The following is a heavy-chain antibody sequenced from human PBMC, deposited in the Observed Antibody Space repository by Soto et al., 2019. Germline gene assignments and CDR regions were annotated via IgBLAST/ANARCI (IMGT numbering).Heavy chain of an antibody. CDR2: IDSGGSNI. CDR3: ARRNSGWDSDY. J-gene: IGHJ4*02. Sequence: EVQLVESGGGLVQPGGSLRLSCAASGFTFSSYSMIWVRQAPGKGLECISYIDSGGSNIYQADSVKGRFTISRDNAKNSLYLQMNSLRAEDTALYYCARRNSGWDSDYWGLGTLVTVSS. D-gene: IGHD6-19*01. V-gene: IGHV3-48*01. CDR1: GFTFSSYS.